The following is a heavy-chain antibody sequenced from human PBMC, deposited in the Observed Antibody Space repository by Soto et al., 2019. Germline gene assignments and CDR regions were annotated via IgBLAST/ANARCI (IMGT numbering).Heavy chain of an antibody. Sequence: QITLNESGPTQVNPRQTLTLTCTFSGFSLTTSGVGVGWIRQSPGKAPEWLALLYWDDDKRYSPSLKSRLPLTKDTSKNQVVLTMADLDPADTGIYYCAHRVLRTVFGLVTTTAIYFDFWGQGTPVAVSS. J-gene: IGHJ4*02. CDR2: LYWDDDK. CDR3: AHRVLRTVFGLVTTTAIYFDF. D-gene: IGHD3-3*01. V-gene: IGHV2-5*02. CDR1: GFSLTTSGVG.